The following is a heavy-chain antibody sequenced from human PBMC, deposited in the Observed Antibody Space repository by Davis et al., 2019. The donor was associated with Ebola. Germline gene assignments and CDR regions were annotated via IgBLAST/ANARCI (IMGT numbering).Heavy chain of an antibody. CDR3: ARDPKGYYYGMDV. CDR2: ISYDGSNK. CDR1: GFTFSSYA. Sequence: GGSLRLSCAASGFTFSSYAMHWVRQAPGKGLEWVAVISYDGSNKYYADSVKGRFTISRDNAENSLYLQMNSLRAEDTAVYYCARDPKGYYYGMDVWGQGTTVTVSS. J-gene: IGHJ6*02. V-gene: IGHV3-30-3*01.